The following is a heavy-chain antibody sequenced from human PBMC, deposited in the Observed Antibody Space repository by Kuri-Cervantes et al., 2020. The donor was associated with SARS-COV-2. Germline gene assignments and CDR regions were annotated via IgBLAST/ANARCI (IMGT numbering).Heavy chain of an antibody. Sequence: GESLKISCAASGFIFSSYAIHWVRQAPGKGLEWVAVISYDGSNKYFADSVKGRFTLSRDNAKNMLFLQMNSLRAEDTAVYYCVRDGDHWNFDYWGQGTLVTVSS. CDR1: GFIFSSYA. CDR3: VRDGDHWNFDY. V-gene: IGHV3-30-3*01. CDR2: ISYDGSNK. J-gene: IGHJ4*02. D-gene: IGHD1-1*01.